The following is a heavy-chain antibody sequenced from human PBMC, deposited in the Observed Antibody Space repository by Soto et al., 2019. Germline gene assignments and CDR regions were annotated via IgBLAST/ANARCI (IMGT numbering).Heavy chain of an antibody. CDR1: GYTFTSYG. CDR3: ARAVPAPAYCSRTSGCRNWYEP. D-gene: IGHD2-2*01. CDR2: ISAYNGNT. J-gene: IGHJ5*02. V-gene: IGHV1-18*01. Sequence: GASVKVSCIASGYTFTSYGISWVRQAPGQWLELMGWISAYNGNTNYAQKLQGRVTMTTDTYTSKAYMELRSLSSDDPAVFCCARAVPAPAYCSRTSGCRNWYEPWGHGTLVTVSS.